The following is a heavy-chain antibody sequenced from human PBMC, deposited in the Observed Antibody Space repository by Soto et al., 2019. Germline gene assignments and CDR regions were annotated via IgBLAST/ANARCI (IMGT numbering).Heavy chain of an antibody. J-gene: IGHJ2*01. CDR3: AKDGGVSSGWTSAYWYFDL. Sequence: EVQLLESGGGLVQPGGSLRLSCAASGFTFSSYAMSWVRQAPGKGLEWVSAISGSGGSTYYADSVKGRFTISRDNSKNTLYLQMNSLSAEDTAVYYCAKDGGVSSGWTSAYWYFDLWGRGTLVTVSS. CDR1: GFTFSSYA. CDR2: ISGSGGST. V-gene: IGHV3-23*01. D-gene: IGHD6-19*01.